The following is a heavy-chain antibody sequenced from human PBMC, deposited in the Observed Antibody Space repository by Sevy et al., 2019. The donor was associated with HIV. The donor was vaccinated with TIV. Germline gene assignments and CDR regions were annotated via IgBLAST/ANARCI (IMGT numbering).Heavy chain of an antibody. Sequence: GGSPRLSCAASGFTFSDAWMGWVRQAAGKGLECVGRIKSKSDGGTVEHAAPMKGRFTISRDDSKDTLYLQMNSLKTEDTAVYFCITYPRITTTGTGGFDPWGQGTLVTVSS. CDR3: ITYPRITTTGTGGFDP. J-gene: IGHJ5*02. V-gene: IGHV3-15*01. D-gene: IGHD6-13*01. CDR2: IKSKSDGGTV. CDR1: GFTFSDAW.